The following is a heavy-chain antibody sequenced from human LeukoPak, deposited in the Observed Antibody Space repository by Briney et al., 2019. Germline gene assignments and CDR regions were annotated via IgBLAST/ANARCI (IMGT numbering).Heavy chain of an antibody. Sequence: ASVKVSCKASGYTFTGSYIHWVRRAPGQGLEWMGWINPNNGGTNHAQKFQGRVTMTRDTSISTAYMELSSLRSDDTAVYYCARDASYCSGGSCYLTPFYYYYYMDVWGKGTTVTISS. CDR2: INPNNGGT. D-gene: IGHD2-15*01. J-gene: IGHJ6*03. CDR1: GYTFTGSY. V-gene: IGHV1-2*02. CDR3: ARDASYCSGGSCYLTPFYYYYYMDV.